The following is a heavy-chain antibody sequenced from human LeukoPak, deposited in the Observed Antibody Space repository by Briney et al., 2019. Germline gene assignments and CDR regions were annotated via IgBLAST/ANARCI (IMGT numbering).Heavy chain of an antibody. Sequence: SVKVSCKASGGTFSSYAISWVRQAPGQGLEWMGGIIPIFGTANYAQKLQGRVTMTTDTSTSTAYMELRSLRSDDTAVYYCARDLRFSYWGQGTLVTVSS. CDR3: ARDLRFSY. D-gene: IGHD3-3*01. V-gene: IGHV1-69*05. CDR1: GGTFSSYA. CDR2: IIPIFGTA. J-gene: IGHJ4*02.